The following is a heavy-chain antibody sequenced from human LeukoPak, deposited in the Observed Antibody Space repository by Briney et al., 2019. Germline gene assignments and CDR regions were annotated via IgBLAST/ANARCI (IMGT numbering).Heavy chain of an antibody. CDR1: GFTFSRHG. CDR2: ISPNGDIK. J-gene: IGHJ3*01. CDR3: AKDRSGGFSYGYDAFDL. Sequence: GGSLRLSCVASGFTFSRHGMNWVRQAPGKGLEWVSGISPNGDIKYYVDSVKGRFTVSRDNSKNTLYLQINSLRDEDTAVYYCAKDRSGGFSYGYDAFDLWGPGTMVTVSS. D-gene: IGHD5-18*01. V-gene: IGHV3-23*01.